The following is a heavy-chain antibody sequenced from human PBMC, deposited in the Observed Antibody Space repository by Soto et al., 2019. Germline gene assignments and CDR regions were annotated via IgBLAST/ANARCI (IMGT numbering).Heavy chain of an antibody. Sequence: ASVKVSCKASGYTFRNYGISWVRQAPGQGLEWMGWISAYNGNTFFAQKVQDRVTLTTDTSTRTAYLDLRSLRSDDTAVYYCARDRPLWELIKGDYYYYGMDVWGQGNTVTVSS. CDR2: ISAYNGNT. CDR3: ARDRPLWELIKGDYYYYGMDV. V-gene: IGHV1-18*01. J-gene: IGHJ6*02. D-gene: IGHD1-26*01. CDR1: GYTFRNYG.